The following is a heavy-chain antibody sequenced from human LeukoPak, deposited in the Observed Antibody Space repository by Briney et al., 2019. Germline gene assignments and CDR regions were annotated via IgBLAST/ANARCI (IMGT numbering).Heavy chain of an antibody. CDR2: IKQDGSEK. J-gene: IGHJ6*02. Sequence: GGSLILSCAASGFTFSSYWMSWVRQAPGKGLEWVANIKQDGSEKYYVDSVKGRFTISRDNAKNSLYLQMNSLRAEDTAVYYCAREHIVVVVAATDYYYYGMDVWGQGTTVTVSS. D-gene: IGHD2-15*01. CDR3: AREHIVVVVAATDYYYYGMDV. CDR1: GFTFSSYW. V-gene: IGHV3-7*05.